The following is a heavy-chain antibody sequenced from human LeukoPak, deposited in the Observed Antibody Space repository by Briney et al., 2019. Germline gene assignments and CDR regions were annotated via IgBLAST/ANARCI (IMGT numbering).Heavy chain of an antibody. J-gene: IGHJ3*02. Sequence: PGGSLRLSCAASGFTVSNNYMSWVRQAPGKGLEWVSIFIGGSTYYADSVKGRFTISRDNSKNTLYLQMNSLRAEDTAVYYCAARVKDRSGYLGAFDIWGQGTTVTVSS. D-gene: IGHD3-22*01. CDR1: GFTVSNNY. CDR2: FIGGST. V-gene: IGHV3-66*01. CDR3: AARVKDRSGYLGAFDI.